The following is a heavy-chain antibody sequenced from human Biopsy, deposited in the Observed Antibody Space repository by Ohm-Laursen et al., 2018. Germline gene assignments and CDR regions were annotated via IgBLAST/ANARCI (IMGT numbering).Heavy chain of an antibody. J-gene: IGHJ3*01. CDR3: ARASAYGVFDV. V-gene: IGHV1-2*06. CDR2: IDPNSDDT. D-gene: IGHD4/OR15-4a*01. Sequence: GASVKVSCKASGGTFSNSAINWVRQAPGQRLEWVGRIDPNSDDTKYAQKFQGRIAMTTDTSITTAYLEVSSLTSDDAAVYFCARASAYGVFDVWGQGTIVTVSS. CDR1: GGTFSNSA.